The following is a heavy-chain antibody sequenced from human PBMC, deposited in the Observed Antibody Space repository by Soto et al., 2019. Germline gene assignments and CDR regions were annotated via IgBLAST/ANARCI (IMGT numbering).Heavy chain of an antibody. CDR2: IYDSGST. V-gene: IGHV4-59*01. CDR3: ARLSGTYYYGSGLDY. J-gene: IGHJ4*02. D-gene: IGHD3-10*01. Sequence: SETLSLTCTFSCGSIISYYWSWIRQPPGKGLEWIGYIYDSGSTNYNPSLKSRVTISVDTSKNQFSLKLSSVTAADTAVYYCARLSGTYYYGSGLDYWGQGTLVTVSS. CDR1: CGSIISYY.